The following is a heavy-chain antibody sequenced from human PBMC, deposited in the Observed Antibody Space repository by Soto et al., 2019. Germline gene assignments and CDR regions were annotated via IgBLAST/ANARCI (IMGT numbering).Heavy chain of an antibody. Sequence: QITLKESGPTLVKPTQTLTLTCTFSWFSLNSSGVGVGWIRQPPGKALEWLALIYWNDEMHYSPSLKSRLTITADAYKHQVVLTVTNMDPVDTATYYCAHRRFAKYSSLPADFDYWGQGILVTGSS. J-gene: IGHJ4*02. CDR1: WFSLNSSGVG. D-gene: IGHD6-6*01. CDR2: IYWNDEM. CDR3: AHRRFAKYSSLPADFDY. V-gene: IGHV2-5*01.